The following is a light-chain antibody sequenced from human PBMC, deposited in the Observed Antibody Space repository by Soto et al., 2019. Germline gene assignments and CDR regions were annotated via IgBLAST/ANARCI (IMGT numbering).Light chain of an antibody. V-gene: IGLV2-14*01. J-gene: IGLJ1*01. Sequence: QSVLAQPASVSGSPGQSITISCTGTSSDVGGYNYVSWYQQHPGKAPKLMIYEVSNRPSGVSNSFSGSKSGNTASLTISGLQPEDEADYYCSSYASSSTYVFGTGTTVTVL. CDR3: SSYASSSTYV. CDR1: SSDVGGYNY. CDR2: EVS.